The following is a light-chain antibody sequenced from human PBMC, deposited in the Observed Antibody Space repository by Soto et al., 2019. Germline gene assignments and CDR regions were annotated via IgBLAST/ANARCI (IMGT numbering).Light chain of an antibody. Sequence: QSVLTQPPSVSGAPGQRVTISCTGSSSNIGAKYDVHWYQQLPGTAPKLLIYGNNNRPSGVPDRFSGSKSGTSASLAITGLQVEDEADYYCQSYASSLSGVVFGGGTKLTVL. CDR2: GNN. CDR3: QSYASSLSGVV. J-gene: IGLJ2*01. V-gene: IGLV1-40*01. CDR1: SSNIGAKYD.